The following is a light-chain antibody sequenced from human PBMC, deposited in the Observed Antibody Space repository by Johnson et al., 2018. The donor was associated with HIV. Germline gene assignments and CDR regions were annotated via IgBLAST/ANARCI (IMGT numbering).Light chain of an antibody. CDR3: ETWASNLSGV. Sequence: SVLTQPPSVSAAPGQKVTISFSGSSSTIGNNYVSWYQQLPGTAPKLLIYDNNKRPSGIPDRYSGSKSGTSATLGITGLQTGVEAEYYCETWASNLSGVFGTGTRVTVL. CDR2: DNN. V-gene: IGLV1-51*01. CDR1: SSTIGNNY. J-gene: IGLJ1*01.